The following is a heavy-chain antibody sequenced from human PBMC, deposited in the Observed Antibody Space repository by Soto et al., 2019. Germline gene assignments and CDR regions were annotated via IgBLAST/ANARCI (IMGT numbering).Heavy chain of an antibody. J-gene: IGHJ6*03. D-gene: IGHD3-10*01. V-gene: IGHV3-11*01. CDR1: GFTFSDYY. CDR2: ISSSGSTI. Sequence: QVQLVESGGGLVKPGGSLRLSCAASGFTFSDYYMSWIRQAPGKGLEWVSYISSSGSTIYYADSVKGRFTISRDNAKNTLYLQMNSLRAEDTAVDYSARDPWGSGSRRMNYYYYMDVWGKGTTVTVSS. CDR3: ARDPWGSGSRRMNYYYYMDV.